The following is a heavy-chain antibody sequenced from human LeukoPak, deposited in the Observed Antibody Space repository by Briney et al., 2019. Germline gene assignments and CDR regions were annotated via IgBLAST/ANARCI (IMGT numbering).Heavy chain of an antibody. J-gene: IGHJ5*02. CDR3: AKDFAAAGIHNWFDP. CDR1: GFTFSSYA. CDR2: ISGSGGST. Sequence: PGGSLRLSRAASGFTFSSYAMSWVRQAPGKGLEWVSAISGSGGSTYYADSVKGRFTISRDNSKNTLYLQMNSLRAEDTAVYYCAKDFAAAGIHNWFDPWGQGTLVTVSS. D-gene: IGHD6-13*01. V-gene: IGHV3-23*01.